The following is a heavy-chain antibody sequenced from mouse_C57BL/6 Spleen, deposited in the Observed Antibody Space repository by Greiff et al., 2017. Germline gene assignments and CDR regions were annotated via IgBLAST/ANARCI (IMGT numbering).Heavy chain of an antibody. CDR2: ISDGGSYT. D-gene: IGHD4-1*01. V-gene: IGHV5-4*01. J-gene: IGHJ2*01. CDR3: ARERETGHYFDC. CDR1: GFTFSSYA. Sequence: EVMLVESGGGLVKPGGSLKLSCAASGFTFSSYAMSWVRQTPEKRLEWVATISDGGSYTYYPDNVKGRFTISRDNAKNNLYLQMSHLKSEDTAMYYCARERETGHYFDCWGKSTTLSVSS.